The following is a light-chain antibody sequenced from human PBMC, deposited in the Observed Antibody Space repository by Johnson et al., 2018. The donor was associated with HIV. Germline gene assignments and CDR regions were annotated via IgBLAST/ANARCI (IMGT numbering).Light chain of an antibody. CDR1: SSNIGNNY. Sequence: SVLTQPPSVSAAPGQKVTISCSGTSSNIGNNYVSWYQQLPGTAPKLLIYDNNKRPSGIPDRFSGSKSGTSATLRITGLQTGDEADYYCGTWDSSLSAYVFGTGTKVTVL. V-gene: IGLV1-51*01. J-gene: IGLJ1*01. CDR3: GTWDSSLSAYV. CDR2: DNN.